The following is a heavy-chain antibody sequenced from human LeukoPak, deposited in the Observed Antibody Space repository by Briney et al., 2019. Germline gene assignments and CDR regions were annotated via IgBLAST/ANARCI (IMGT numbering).Heavy chain of an antibody. CDR1: GFSFSNYW. V-gene: IGHV3-7*01. J-gene: IGHJ4*02. Sequence: GGSLRLSCAASGFSFSNYWMSWVRQAPGNGLEWVANIKEDGSEKYYVDSVKGRFTISRDNAKNSLYLQMNSLRAEDTALCYCARDEFRPLGYWGQGTLVTVPS. CDR3: ARDEFRPLGY. CDR2: IKEDGSEK.